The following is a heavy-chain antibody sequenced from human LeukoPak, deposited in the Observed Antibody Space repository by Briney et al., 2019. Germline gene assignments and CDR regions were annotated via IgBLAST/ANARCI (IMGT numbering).Heavy chain of an antibody. V-gene: IGHV1-2*02. Sequence: GASVKVSCKASGYTFTDYYIHWVRRAPGQGLEWMGWVDPRTGVTRCTQKFQGRVTMTRDTSISTVYLDLNGLTFDDTAVYYCASPLPATEDYFDYWGQGTLVTVSS. CDR3: ASPLPATEDYFDY. CDR2: VDPRTGVT. J-gene: IGHJ4*02. CDR1: GYTFTDYY.